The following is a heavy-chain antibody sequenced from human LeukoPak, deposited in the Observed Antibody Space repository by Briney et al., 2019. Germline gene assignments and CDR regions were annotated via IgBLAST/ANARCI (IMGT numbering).Heavy chain of an antibody. D-gene: IGHD6-19*01. J-gene: IGHJ4*02. Sequence: GGSLRPSCAASRFTFSSYSMNWVRQAPGKGLEWVSSISSSGSYIYYADSVKGRFTISRDNAKNSLYLQMNSLRAEDTAVYYCARAPKAVADYYFDYWGQGTLVTVSS. CDR2: ISSSGSYI. CDR3: ARAPKAVADYYFDY. CDR1: RFTFSSYS. V-gene: IGHV3-21*01.